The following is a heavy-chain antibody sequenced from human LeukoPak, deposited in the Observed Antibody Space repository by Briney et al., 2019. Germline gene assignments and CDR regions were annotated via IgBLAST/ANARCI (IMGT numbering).Heavy chain of an antibody. CDR1: GFTFSSYS. CDR3: ASLTGYSSSWYEFDY. J-gene: IGHJ4*02. Sequence: GGSLRLSCAASGFTFSSYSMNWVRQAPGKGLEWVSVIYSGGGTYYADSVKGRFTISRDNSKNTLYLQMNSLRAEDTAMYYCASLTGYSSSWYEFDYWGQGTLVTVSS. D-gene: IGHD6-13*01. V-gene: IGHV3-53*01. CDR2: IYSGGGT.